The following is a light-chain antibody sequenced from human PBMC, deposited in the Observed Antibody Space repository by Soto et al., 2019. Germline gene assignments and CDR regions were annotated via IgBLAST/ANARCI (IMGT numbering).Light chain of an antibody. Sequence: EIVMTQSPATLSVSPGGRATLSCRASQTISGTLAWYQQKPGQAPRLLIHGASTRAPGFPAKFSGSGSGTDFTLTISSLQSEDFAVYYCQQYDKWPWTLGQGTKVEIK. CDR2: GAS. J-gene: IGKJ1*01. V-gene: IGKV3-15*01. CDR1: QTISGT. CDR3: QQYDKWPWT.